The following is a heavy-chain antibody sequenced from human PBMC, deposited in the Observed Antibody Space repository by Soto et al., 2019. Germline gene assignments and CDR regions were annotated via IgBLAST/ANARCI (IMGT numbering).Heavy chain of an antibody. D-gene: IGHD2-15*01. Sequence: GGSLRLSXAASGFTFSSYAMSWVRQAPGKGLEWVSAISGSGGSTYYADSVKGRFTISRDNSKNTLYLQMNSLRAEDTAVYYCAKSPPEGYCSGGSCYGYYYYGMDVWGQGTTVTVSS. CDR2: ISGSGGST. V-gene: IGHV3-23*01. J-gene: IGHJ6*02. CDR1: GFTFSSYA. CDR3: AKSPPEGYCSGGSCYGYYYYGMDV.